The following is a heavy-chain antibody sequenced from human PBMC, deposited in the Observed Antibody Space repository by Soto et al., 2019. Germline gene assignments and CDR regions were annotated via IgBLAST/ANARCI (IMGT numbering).Heavy chain of an antibody. D-gene: IGHD5-18*01. Sequence: PSETLSLTCTVSGGSISSGGYYWSWIRQHPGKGLDWIGYIYSSGSTYYNPSLKSRVTISVDTSKNQFSLKLSSVTAADTAVYYCARFIELRGYSYGFADNWFDPWGQGTLVTVSS. V-gene: IGHV4-31*03. J-gene: IGHJ5*02. CDR2: IYSSGST. CDR1: GGSISSGGYY. CDR3: ARFIELRGYSYGFADNWFDP.